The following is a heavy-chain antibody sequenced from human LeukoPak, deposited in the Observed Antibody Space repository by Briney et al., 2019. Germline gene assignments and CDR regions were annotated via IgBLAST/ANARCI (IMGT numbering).Heavy chain of an antibody. V-gene: IGHV1-18*01. CDR2: VSAYADDT. Sequence: ASVKVSCKASGYTFTCYDINCVRQATGQGLEWMGWVSAYADDTNYVQKFQCRVTMTTDTSTSTAYMELRSLRSDDTAVYYCARDCIGCHGFDYWGQGTLVTVSS. D-gene: IGHD2-15*01. J-gene: IGHJ4*02. CDR3: ARDCIGCHGFDY. CDR1: GYTFTCYD.